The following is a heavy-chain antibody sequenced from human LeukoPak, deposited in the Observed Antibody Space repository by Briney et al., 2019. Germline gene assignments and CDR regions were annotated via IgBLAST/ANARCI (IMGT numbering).Heavy chain of an antibody. D-gene: IGHD3-10*01. Sequence: GGSLRLSCVASGFTFSTYSMNWVRQAPGKGLEWVSFIDTSTSYIYYGDSEKGRFTISRDNAKNSLYLQMNGLRAEDTAVYYCARGRSITLLRGVAMSDGFDIWGQGAMVTVSS. J-gene: IGHJ3*02. CDR1: GFTFSTYS. CDR2: IDTSTSYI. CDR3: ARGRSITLLRGVAMSDGFDI. V-gene: IGHV3-21*01.